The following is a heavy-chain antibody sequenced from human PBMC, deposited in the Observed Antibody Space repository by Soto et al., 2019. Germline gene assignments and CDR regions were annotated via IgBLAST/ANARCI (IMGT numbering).Heavy chain of an antibody. V-gene: IGHV1-2*02. J-gene: IGHJ4*02. D-gene: IGHD5-12*01. CDR1: GYTFTGYY. Sequence: ASVKVSCKASGYTFTGYYIHWVRQAPGQGLGWMGWINPNTGGTDSQQKFQGRVTMTRDSSITTAYMELSSLRSDDTAVFYCARANSGDDDEFDYWGQGTPVTVSS. CDR3: ARANSGDDDEFDY. CDR2: INPNTGGT.